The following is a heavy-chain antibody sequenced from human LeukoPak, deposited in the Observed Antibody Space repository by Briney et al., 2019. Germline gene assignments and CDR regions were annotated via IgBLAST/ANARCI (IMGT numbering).Heavy chain of an antibody. Sequence: GGSLRLSCAASGFTFSSYWMHWLRQAPGKGLVWVSRIKSDGSSPIYADSVKGRFTTSRDNAKNTLYLQMNSLRAEDTAVYYCARDLRTPSDTNIAIDYWGQGTLVTVSS. J-gene: IGHJ4*02. V-gene: IGHV3-74*01. D-gene: IGHD4-23*01. CDR2: IKSDGSSP. CDR1: GFTFSSYW. CDR3: ARDLRTPSDTNIAIDY.